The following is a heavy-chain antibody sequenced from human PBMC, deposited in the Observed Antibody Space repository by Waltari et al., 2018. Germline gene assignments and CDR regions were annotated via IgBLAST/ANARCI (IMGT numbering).Heavy chain of an antibody. J-gene: IGHJ4*02. CDR3: AKGSRGYTNYFFDS. CDR2: ISGGGATP. V-gene: IGHV3-23*01. CDR1: GFSFMGFA. D-gene: IGHD3-16*02. Sequence: EVQLLESAGGFVQPGEALRLPWAASGFSFMGFAMTWVWEAPGGGLECVASISGGGATPFYADSVKGRFTIVRDNSRDTVYLQMNSLRVDDSAVYYCAKGSRGYTNYFFDSWGQGTLVSVSS.